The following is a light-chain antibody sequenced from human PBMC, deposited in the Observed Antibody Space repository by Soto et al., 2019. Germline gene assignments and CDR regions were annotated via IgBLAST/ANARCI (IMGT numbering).Light chain of an antibody. Sequence: QSALTQPRSVSGSPGQSVAISCTGTSSDVGAYNYVSWYQQHPGKAPKVMIYDVNKRPSGVPDHFSGSKSDNTASLTISGLQAEDEADYYCCAYAGSYSVVFGGGTKVTVL. V-gene: IGLV2-11*01. CDR1: SSDVGAYNY. J-gene: IGLJ2*01. CDR3: CAYAGSYSVV. CDR2: DVN.